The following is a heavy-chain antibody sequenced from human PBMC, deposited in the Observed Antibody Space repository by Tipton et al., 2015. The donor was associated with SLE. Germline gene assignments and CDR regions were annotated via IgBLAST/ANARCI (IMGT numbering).Heavy chain of an antibody. CDR1: GGSISSSSYY. CDR3: ARYYYDSSGYYFDY. D-gene: IGHD3-22*01. Sequence: GLVKPSETLSLTCTVPGGSISSSSYYWGWIRQPPGKGLEWIGSIYYSGSTYYNPSLKSRVTISVDTSKNQFSLKLSSVTAADTSVYYCARYYYDSSGYYFDYWGQGTLVTVSS. J-gene: IGHJ4*02. V-gene: IGHV4-39*07. CDR2: IYYSGST.